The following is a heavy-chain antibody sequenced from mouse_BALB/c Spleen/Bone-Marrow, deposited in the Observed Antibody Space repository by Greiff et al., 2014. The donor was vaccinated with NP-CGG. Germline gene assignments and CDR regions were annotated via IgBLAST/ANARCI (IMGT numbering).Heavy chain of an antibody. CDR3: AREGDYYGSSAY. CDR2: IDPSDSET. D-gene: IGHD1-1*01. J-gene: IGHJ3*01. V-gene: IGHV1S126*01. Sequence: QVQLKHSGPQLVRPGASVKISCKASGYSLTSYWMHWVKQRPGQGLEWIGMIDPSDSETRLNQKFKDKATLTVDKSSSTAYMQLSSPTSEDSAVYYCAREGDYYGSSAYWGQGTLVTVSA. CDR1: GYSLTSYW.